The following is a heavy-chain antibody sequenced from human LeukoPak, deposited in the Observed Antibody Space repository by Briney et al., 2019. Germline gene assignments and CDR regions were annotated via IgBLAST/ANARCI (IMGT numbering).Heavy chain of an antibody. CDR1: GGSISIGGYF. V-gene: IGHV4-34*01. Sequence: SETLSLTCTVSGGSISIGGYFWSWIRQPPGKGLEWIGEINHSRSTNYNPSLKSRATISVDTSKNQFSLKLTSVTAADTAVYRCARYARGYSYGRDAFDIWGQGTLVTVSS. D-gene: IGHD5-12*01. J-gene: IGHJ4*02. CDR3: ARYARGYSYGRDAFDI. CDR2: INHSRST.